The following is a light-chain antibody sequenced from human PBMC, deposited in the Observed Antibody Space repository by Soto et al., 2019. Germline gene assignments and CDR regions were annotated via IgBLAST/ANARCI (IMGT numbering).Light chain of an antibody. CDR3: QQYGTSPRYT. J-gene: IGKJ2*01. CDR1: QSVSNNY. Sequence: EIVLTQSPGTLSLSPGERATLSCRASQSVSNNYLAWYQQKPGQAPRLVNYNASTRTAGIPDRFSGSGSGTDFTLSISRLEPEDFAVYYCQQYGTSPRYTFGQGTKLEIK. V-gene: IGKV3-20*01. CDR2: NAS.